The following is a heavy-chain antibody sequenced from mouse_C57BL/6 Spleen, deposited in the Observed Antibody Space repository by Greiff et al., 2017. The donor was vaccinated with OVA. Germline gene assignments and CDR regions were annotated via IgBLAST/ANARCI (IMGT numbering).Heavy chain of an antibody. Sequence: VQLQQPGAELVKPGASVKLSCKASGYTFTSYWMNWVKQRPGQGLEWIGMIHPNSGSTKYNEKLKSKATLTVDNSSSTAYMQLSSLTSEDSAVYYCARARNFDVWGTGTTVTVPS. CDR1: GYTFTSYW. CDR3: ARARNFDV. V-gene: IGHV1-64*01. J-gene: IGHJ1*03. CDR2: IHPNSGST.